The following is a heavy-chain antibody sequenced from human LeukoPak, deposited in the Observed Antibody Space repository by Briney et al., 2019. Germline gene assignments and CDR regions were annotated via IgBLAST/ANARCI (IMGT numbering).Heavy chain of an antibody. CDR3: ARVTEKQYLPFDS. J-gene: IGHJ4*02. D-gene: IGHD6-19*01. V-gene: IGHV6-1*01. CDR1: GDSVSSNTAA. CDR2: TYYRSRWYN. Sequence: SQTLSLTCAISGDSVSSNTAAWNWIRQSPSRGLEWLGRTYYRSRWYNEYALSVKSRITINPDTSKNQFSLQLNPVTPEDTAVYYCARVTEKQYLPFDSWGQGTLVTVSS.